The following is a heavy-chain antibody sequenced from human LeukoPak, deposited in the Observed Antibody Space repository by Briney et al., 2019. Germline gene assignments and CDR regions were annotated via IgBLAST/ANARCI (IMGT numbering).Heavy chain of an antibody. CDR2: IPFDANNK. J-gene: IGHJ4*02. CDR3: AKKSVGATALIDY. Sequence: PGGSLRLSCAASGFTFSSYAMHWVRQAPGKGLEWVAFIPFDANNKSYGDPVTGRFTISRDNSKNTLYLQMNSLRAEDAAVYYCAKKSVGATALIDYWGQGPLVTVTS. V-gene: IGHV3-30*02. D-gene: IGHD1-26*01. CDR1: GFTFSSYA.